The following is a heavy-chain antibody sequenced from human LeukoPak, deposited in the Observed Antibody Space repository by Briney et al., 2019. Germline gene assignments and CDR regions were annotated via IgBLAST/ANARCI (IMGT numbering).Heavy chain of an antibody. D-gene: IGHD6-13*01. V-gene: IGHV3-23*01. J-gene: IGHJ4*02. CDR1: GFTFSSFA. CDR2: ISGSGGST. Sequence: PGGSLRLSCAASGFTFSSFAMSWVRQAPGKGLEWVSAISGSGGSTYYADSVKGRFTISRDNSKNTLYLQMNSLRAEDTAVYYCASFATWLYSSSWGIDYWGQGTLVTVSS. CDR3: ASFATWLYSSSWGIDY.